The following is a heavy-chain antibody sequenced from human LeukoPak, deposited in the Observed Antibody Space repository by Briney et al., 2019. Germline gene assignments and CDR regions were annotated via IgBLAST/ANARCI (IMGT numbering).Heavy chain of an antibody. CDR3: ARGRGYSSTG. D-gene: IGHD6-19*01. CDR1: SGSFSGYY. V-gene: IGHV4-34*01. J-gene: IGHJ4*02. CDR2: ISHSGST. Sequence: SSETLSLTCAVNSGSFSGYYWGWIRQPPGKGLEWIGEISHSGSTNYNPSLKSRVTTSVDTSKKQFSLKLSTVTAADTAVYYCARGRGYSSTGWGQGTLVTVSS.